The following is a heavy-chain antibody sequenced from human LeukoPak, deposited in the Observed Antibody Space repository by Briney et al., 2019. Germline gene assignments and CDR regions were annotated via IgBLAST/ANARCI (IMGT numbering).Heavy chain of an antibody. V-gene: IGHV6-1*01. D-gene: IGHD3-22*01. CDR1: GDSVSSNSAA. Sequence: SQTLSLTCAISGDSVSSNSAAWNWTRQSPSRGLEWLGRTYYRSKWYNDYAVSVKSRITINPDTSKNQFSLQLNSVTPEDTAVYYCARDKYYYDSSGYYYQYYFDYWGQGTLVTVSS. CDR2: TYYRSKWYN. CDR3: ARDKYYYDSSGYYYQYYFDY. J-gene: IGHJ4*02.